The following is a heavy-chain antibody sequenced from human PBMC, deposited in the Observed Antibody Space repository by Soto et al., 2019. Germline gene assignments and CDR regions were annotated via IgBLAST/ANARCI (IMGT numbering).Heavy chain of an antibody. CDR3: AKDPYGSLTGYNNWFDP. CDR2: ISWNSANI. CDR1: GFTFHNYA. D-gene: IGHD3-9*01. Sequence: EVQLVESGGALVQPGRSLRLSCAASGFTFHNYAMHWVRQAPGKGLEWVAGISWNSANIDFGDSVKGRFTISRDNAKNSLYLQMNSLRPEDTAVYYCAKDPYGSLTGYNNWFDPWGQGTLVTVSS. V-gene: IGHV3-9*01. J-gene: IGHJ5*02.